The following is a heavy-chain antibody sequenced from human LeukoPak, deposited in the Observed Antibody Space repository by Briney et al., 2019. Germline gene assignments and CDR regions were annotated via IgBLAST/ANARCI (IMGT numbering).Heavy chain of an antibody. CDR2: IRSKGYGGTT. CDR1: GFSFGDYA. J-gene: IGHJ4*02. D-gene: IGHD2-15*01. CDR3: TRCSGGSCYSYYFDD. Sequence: GGSLRLSCTGSGFSFGDYAVNWVRQAPGKGLEWVGFIRSKGYGGTTEYAAAVKGRFTISRDDSKSIAYLQTNSLSTEDTAVYYCTRCSGGSCYSYYFDDWGQGTLVTVSS. V-gene: IGHV3-49*04.